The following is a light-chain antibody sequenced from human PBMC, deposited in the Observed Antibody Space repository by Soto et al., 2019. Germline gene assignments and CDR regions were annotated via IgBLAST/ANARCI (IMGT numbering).Light chain of an antibody. J-gene: IGKJ1*01. V-gene: IGKV1-6*01. CDR3: LQYYSFPWT. Sequence: AFQMTQSPSSLSASVGDRVIITCRASQGITNDLAWYQQKPGRAPKLLIYATSNLHTGVPSRFSGSGSGTDFTLTIYGLQPEDFATYYCLQYYSFPWTFGQGTRVEI. CDR2: ATS. CDR1: QGITND.